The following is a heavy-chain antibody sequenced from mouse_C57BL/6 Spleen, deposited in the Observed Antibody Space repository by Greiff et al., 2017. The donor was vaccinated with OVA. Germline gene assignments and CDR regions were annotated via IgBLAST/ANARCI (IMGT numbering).Heavy chain of an antibody. D-gene: IGHD2-4*01. V-gene: IGHV1-52*01. CDR1: GYTFTSYW. Sequence: QVQLQQPGAELVRPGSSVKLSCKASGYTFTSYWMHWAKQRPIQGLEWIGNIDPSDSETHYNQKFKDKATLTVDKSSSTAYMQLSSLTSEDSAVYYCARSFYYDYDEENYAMDYWGQGTSVTVSS. J-gene: IGHJ4*01. CDR2: IDPSDSET. CDR3: ARSFYYDYDEENYAMDY.